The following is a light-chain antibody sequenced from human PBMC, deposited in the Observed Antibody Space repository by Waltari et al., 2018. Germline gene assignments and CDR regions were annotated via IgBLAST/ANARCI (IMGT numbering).Light chain of an antibody. V-gene: IGKV3-20*01. J-gene: IGKJ1*01. Sequence: EIVLTQSPGTLSLSLGERATLSCRASQSVRRALAWYQQKPGQAPILLIYGASTRATGIPDRFSGSGSGTDFSLTISRLEPDDFAVYYCQHYLRLPVTFGQGTTVEI. CDR2: GAS. CDR1: QSVRRA. CDR3: QHYLRLPVT.